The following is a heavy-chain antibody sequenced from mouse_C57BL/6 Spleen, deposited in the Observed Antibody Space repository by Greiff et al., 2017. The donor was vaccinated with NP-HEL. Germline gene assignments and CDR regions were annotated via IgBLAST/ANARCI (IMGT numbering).Heavy chain of an antibody. CDR1: GYTFTDYA. V-gene: IGHV1-67*01. CDR2: ISTYYGDA. Sequence: QVQLQQSGPELVRPGVSVKISCTGSGYTFTDYAMHWVNQSHAKSLDWLGVISTYYGDASYNQKFKDKSTMTVDKTTRTAYMELARLTSEDSAVYYCARPGYYFAYWGQGTTLTVSS. D-gene: IGHD4-1*01. J-gene: IGHJ2*01. CDR3: ARPGYYFAY.